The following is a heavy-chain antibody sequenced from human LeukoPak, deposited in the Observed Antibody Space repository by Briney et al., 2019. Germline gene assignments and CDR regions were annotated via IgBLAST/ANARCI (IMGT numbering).Heavy chain of an antibody. D-gene: IGHD3-22*01. V-gene: IGHV4-59*01. CDR1: GASISSYY. CDR3: ARDQLSYYDSSGFDY. CDR2: IHYTGVT. J-gene: IGHJ4*02. Sequence: PSETLSLTCTVSGASISSYYWSWIRQFPGKGLEWIGYIHYTGVTNYNPSLKSRVTISLDTSKNQLSLTLSSVTAADTAVYYCARDQLSYYDSSGFDYWGQGTLVTVSS.